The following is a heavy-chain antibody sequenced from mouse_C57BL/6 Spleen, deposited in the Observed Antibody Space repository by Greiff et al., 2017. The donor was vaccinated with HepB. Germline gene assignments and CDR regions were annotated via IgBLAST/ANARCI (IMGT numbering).Heavy chain of an antibody. D-gene: IGHD1-1*01. V-gene: IGHV5-17*01. CDR1: GFTFSDYG. Sequence: EVQGVESGGGLVKPGGSLKLSCAASGFTFSDYGMHWVRQAPEKGLEWVAYISSGSSTIYYADTVKGRFTISRDNAKNTLFLQMTSLRSEDTAMYYCARHGYFYYGSSHWYFDVWGTGTTVTVSS. J-gene: IGHJ1*03. CDR3: ARHGYFYYGSSHWYFDV. CDR2: ISSGSSTI.